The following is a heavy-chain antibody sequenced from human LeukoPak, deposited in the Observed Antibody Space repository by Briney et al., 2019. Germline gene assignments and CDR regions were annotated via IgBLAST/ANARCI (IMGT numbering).Heavy chain of an antibody. D-gene: IGHD6-6*01. CDR2: IIPLFGTP. CDR1: GGTFSIYA. V-gene: IGHV1-69*01. J-gene: IGHJ5*02. Sequence: ASVKVSCKASGGTFSIYAINWMRQPPGQGLEWMGGIIPLFGTPNCAQKFQGRVTITADESTNTAYMELNSLRSEDTAVYYCARGTEEYSKSSGWFDPWGQGTLVIVSS. CDR3: ARGTEEYSKSSGWFDP.